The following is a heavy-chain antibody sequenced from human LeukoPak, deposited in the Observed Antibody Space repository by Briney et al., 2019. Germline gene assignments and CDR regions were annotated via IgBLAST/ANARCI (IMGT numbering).Heavy chain of an antibody. Sequence: PGGSLRLSCAASGFTFSSYGMHRVRQAPGKGLEWVAFIRYDGSNKYYADSVKGRFTISRDNSNNTLYLQMNSLRAEDTAGYYCAKDPTNAYCSGGSCYYYDYWGQGTLVTVSS. CDR3: AKDPTNAYCSGGSCYYYDY. V-gene: IGHV3-30*02. CDR1: GFTFSSYG. CDR2: IRYDGSNK. J-gene: IGHJ4*02. D-gene: IGHD2-15*01.